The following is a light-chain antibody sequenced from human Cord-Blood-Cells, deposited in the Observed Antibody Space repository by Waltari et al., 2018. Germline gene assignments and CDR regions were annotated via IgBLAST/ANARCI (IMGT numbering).Light chain of an antibody. V-gene: IGLV2-14*01. J-gene: IGLJ2*01. CDR3: SSYTSSSTLGV. CDR2: DVS. Sequence: QSALTQPASVSGSPGQSITISCPGTSSAVGGYNSVSWYQQHPGKAPKLMIYDVSNRPSGVSNRFSGSKSGNTASLTISGLQAEDEADYYCSSYTSSSTLGVFGGGTKLTVL. CDR1: SSAVGGYNS.